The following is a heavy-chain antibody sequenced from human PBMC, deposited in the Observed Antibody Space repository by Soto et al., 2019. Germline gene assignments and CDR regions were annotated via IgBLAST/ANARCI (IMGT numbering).Heavy chain of an antibody. CDR2: IYYTGRT. CDR3: ARDRAAVASTFDD. J-gene: IGHJ4*02. Sequence: SETLSLTCAVSGYFMTNGNYWGWIRQSPGKGLEWIGSIYYTGRTYYNPSLKSRVTMSVDTSKNQFSLKLTSVTAADTAVYYCARDRAAVASTFDDWGPGTLVT. V-gene: IGHV4-38-2*02. D-gene: IGHD6-13*01. CDR1: GYFMTNGNY.